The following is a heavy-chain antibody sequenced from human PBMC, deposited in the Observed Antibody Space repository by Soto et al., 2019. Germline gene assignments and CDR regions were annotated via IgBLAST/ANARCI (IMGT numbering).Heavy chain of an antibody. CDR1: GFAVISNY. V-gene: IGHV3-53*01. CDR2: IYSDGST. J-gene: IGHJ4*02. CDR3: ARGPHSLSL. D-gene: IGHD4-4*01. Sequence: GGSLRLSCAASGFAVISNYMNWVRQAPGKGLEWVSLIYSDGSTYYAASVKGRFTISRDHSKNTLFLQMNSLRAEDTAVYYCARGPHSLSLWSQGTLVTVSS.